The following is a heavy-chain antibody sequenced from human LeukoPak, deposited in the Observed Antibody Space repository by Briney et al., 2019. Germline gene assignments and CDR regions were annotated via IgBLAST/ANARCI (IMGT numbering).Heavy chain of an antibody. V-gene: IGHV3-23*01. D-gene: IGHD6-19*01. CDR1: GFTFSNYA. CDR2: ISGSGGST. Sequence: QSGGSLRLSCAASGFTFSNYAMSWVRQAPGEGLEWVSVISGSGGSTYYADSVKGRFTISRDNSKNTLYLQMNSLRAEDTAVYYCANGKGVAVAVGTWGQGTLVTVSS. CDR3: ANGKGVAVAVGT. J-gene: IGHJ5*02.